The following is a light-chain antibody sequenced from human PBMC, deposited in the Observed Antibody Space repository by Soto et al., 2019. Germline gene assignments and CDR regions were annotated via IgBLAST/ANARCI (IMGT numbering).Light chain of an antibody. J-gene: IGLJ3*02. CDR3: SSYTTQNTRV. V-gene: IGLV2-14*01. CDR2: EVT. CDR1: SSDVGGYNF. Sequence: QSALTQPASVSGSPGQSITISCTGTSSDVGGYNFVSWYQQHPGKAPKLMIYEVTNRPSGVSSRFSGSKSGNTASLTISGLQTEDEADYFCSSYTTQNTRVFGGRTKLTVL.